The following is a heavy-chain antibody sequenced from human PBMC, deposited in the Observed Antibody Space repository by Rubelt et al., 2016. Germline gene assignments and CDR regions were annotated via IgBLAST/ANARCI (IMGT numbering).Heavy chain of an antibody. CDR1: GYTFTSYA. D-gene: IGHD6-19*01. CDR2: INAGNGNT. V-gene: IGHV1-3*01. J-gene: IGHJ4*02. CDR3: ARDRNTSPHQYSSGWYGPYYVDY. Sequence: QSGAEVKKPGASVKVSCKASGYTFTSYAMHWVRQAPGQRLEWMGWINAGNGNTKYSQKFQGRVTITRDTSASTAYMELSSLRSEDTAVYYCARDRNTSPHQYSSGWYGPYYVDYWGQGTLVTVSS.